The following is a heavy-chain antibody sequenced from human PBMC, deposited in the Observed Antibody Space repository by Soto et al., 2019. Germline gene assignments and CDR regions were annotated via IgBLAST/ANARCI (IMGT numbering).Heavy chain of an antibody. V-gene: IGHV1-69*13. CDR3: ARGGGQRLKAPVDSYYYYGMDV. D-gene: IGHD6-25*01. CDR1: GGTFSSYA. Sequence: PWPSVKVSCKASGGTFSSYAISWVRQAPGQGLEWMGGIIPIFGTANYAQKFQGRVTITADESTSTAYMELSSLRSEDTAVYYCARGGGQRLKAPVDSYYYYGMDVWGQGTTVTVSS. CDR2: IIPIFGTA. J-gene: IGHJ6*02.